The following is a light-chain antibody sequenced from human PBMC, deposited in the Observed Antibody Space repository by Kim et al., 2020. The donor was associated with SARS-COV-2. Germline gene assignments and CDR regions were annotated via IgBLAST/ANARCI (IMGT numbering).Light chain of an antibody. CDR2: GVS. V-gene: IGKV1-9*01. Sequence: AAVGDRVTITCRASQGISNYLAWYQQNAGKAPKLLIYGVSILESGVPSRFSGGVSGTEFTLTINSLQPEDFTTYFCQQYDIHPPTFGQGTKVDIK. J-gene: IGKJ1*01. CDR3: QQYDIHPPT. CDR1: QGISNY.